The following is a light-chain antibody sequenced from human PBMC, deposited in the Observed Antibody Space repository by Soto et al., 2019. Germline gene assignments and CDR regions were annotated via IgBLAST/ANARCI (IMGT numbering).Light chain of an antibody. V-gene: IGKV3-11*01. CDR3: QQRSNWPPLT. CDR2: DAS. Sequence: EIVLTQSPATLSLSPGERATLSCRASQSVSAYLAWYQKKPGQAARLLIYDASNRAPGIPARFSGSGSGTDFTLTISSLEPEDFAVYYCQQRSNWPPLTFGGGTKVEIK. J-gene: IGKJ4*01. CDR1: QSVSAY.